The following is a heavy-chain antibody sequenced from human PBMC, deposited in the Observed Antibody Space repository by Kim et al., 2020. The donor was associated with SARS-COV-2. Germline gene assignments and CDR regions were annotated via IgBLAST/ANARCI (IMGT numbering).Heavy chain of an antibody. J-gene: IGHJ5*02. CDR2: IGTAGDT. Sequence: GGSLRLSCAASGFTFSSYDMHWVRQATGKGLEWVSAIGTAGDTYYPGSVKGRFTISRENAKNSLYLQMNSLRAGDTAVYYCARGRWYYDFWSGYKGGEYRFDRWGQGTLVTVSS. CDR1: GFTFSSYD. V-gene: IGHV3-13*01. CDR3: ARGRWYYDFWSGYKGGEYRFDR. D-gene: IGHD3-3*01.